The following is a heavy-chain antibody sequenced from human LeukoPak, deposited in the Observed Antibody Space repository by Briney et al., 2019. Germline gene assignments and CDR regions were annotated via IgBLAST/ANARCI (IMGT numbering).Heavy chain of an antibody. CDR3: ARGTYSSGWHEGFDP. CDR1: GYSISSGYY. D-gene: IGHD6-19*01. Sequence: SETLSLTCTVSGYSISSGYYWSWIRQPPGKGLEWIGEINHSGSTNYNPSLKSRVTISVDTSKNQFSLKLSSVTAADTAVYYCARGTYSSGWHEGFDPWGRGTLVTVSS. CDR2: INHSGST. J-gene: IGHJ5*02. V-gene: IGHV4-38-2*02.